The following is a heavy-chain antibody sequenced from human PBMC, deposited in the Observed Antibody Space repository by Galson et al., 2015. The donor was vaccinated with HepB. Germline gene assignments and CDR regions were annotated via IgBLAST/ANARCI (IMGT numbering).Heavy chain of an antibody. CDR3: VGDAKMDTGIDYMDV. CDR1: GFTFTNYG. J-gene: IGHJ6*03. V-gene: IGHV3-33*01. CDR2: IWYDGNSK. Sequence: SLRLSCAASGFTFTNYGIHWVRQAPGKGLEWVAVIWYDGNSKQYADSVKGRFTISGDNSRNTVYLQMNTLRVEDTAVYYCVGDAKMDTGIDYMDVWGKGTTVTVSS. D-gene: IGHD5-18*01.